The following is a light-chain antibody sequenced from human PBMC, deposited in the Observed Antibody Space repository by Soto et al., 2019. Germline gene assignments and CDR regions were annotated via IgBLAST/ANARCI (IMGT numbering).Light chain of an antibody. J-gene: IGLJ2*01. V-gene: IGLV2-14*03. CDR2: DVT. Sequence: QSVLTQPASVSGSPGQSITISCTGTSSDVGGYNYVSWYQQHPGKAPKLIIFDVTDRPSGVSTRFSGSKSGNTASLTISGLQAEDEADYYCSSYTSRSVVVFGGGTKVTVL. CDR3: SSYTSRSVVV. CDR1: SSDVGGYNY.